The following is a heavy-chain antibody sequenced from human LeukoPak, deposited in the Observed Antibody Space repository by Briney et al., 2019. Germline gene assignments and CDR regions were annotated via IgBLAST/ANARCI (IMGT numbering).Heavy chain of an antibody. CDR2: ISSSGTYV. Sequence: GGSLRLSCAASGFTFSSYSINWVRQAPGKGLEWVSSISSSGTYVYYADSVKGRFTISRDNAKNSLYLQMNSLRVEDTVVYYCARDLGYCSSTSCYNRWFDPWGQGTLVTVSS. CDR3: ARDLGYCSSTSCYNRWFDP. J-gene: IGHJ5*02. V-gene: IGHV3-21*01. CDR1: GFTFSSYS. D-gene: IGHD2-2*02.